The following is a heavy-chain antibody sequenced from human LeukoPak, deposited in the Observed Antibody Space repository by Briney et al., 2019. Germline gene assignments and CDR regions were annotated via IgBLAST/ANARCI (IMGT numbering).Heavy chain of an antibody. CDR3: ARDGLGYCSGGSCWSYGMDV. CDR2: IYYSGST. Sequence: SETLSLTCTVSGGSISSYYWSWIRQPPGKGLEWIGYIYYSGSTNYNPSLMSRVTISVDTSKNQFSLKLSSVTAADTAVYYCARDGLGYCSGGSCWSYGMDVWGQGTTVTVSS. D-gene: IGHD2-15*01. CDR1: GGSISSYY. V-gene: IGHV4-59*01. J-gene: IGHJ6*02.